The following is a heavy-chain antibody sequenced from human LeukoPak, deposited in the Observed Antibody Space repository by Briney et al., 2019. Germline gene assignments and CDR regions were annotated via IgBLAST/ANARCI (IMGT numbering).Heavy chain of an antibody. CDR1: GYSIGCGFY. J-gene: IGHJ6*04. CDR3: ARASGSYGSGSYYYSGMDV. D-gene: IGHD3-10*01. CDR2: IFHSGST. V-gene: IGHV4-38-2*01. Sequence: SETLSLTCAVSGYSIGCGFYWGWTRQPPGKGLEWIGSIFHSGSTYYNPSLKSRVTISVDTSKTQFSLKLSPGTAADTALYYCARASGSYGSGSYYYSGMDVWGKGTTVTVSS.